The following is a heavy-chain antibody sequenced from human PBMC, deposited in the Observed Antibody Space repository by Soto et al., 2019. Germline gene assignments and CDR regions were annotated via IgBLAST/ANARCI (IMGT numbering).Heavy chain of an antibody. CDR2: IYYSGST. CDR1: GGSISSGGYY. J-gene: IGHJ4*02. D-gene: IGHD3-10*01. CDR3: ASSPGSSFAPFDF. V-gene: IGHV4-31*03. Sequence: QVQLQESGPGLVKPSQTLSLTCTVSGGSISSGGYYWSWIRQHPGKGLEWIGYIYYSGSTYYNPSIKSRRTISVDTSKNQFSLKLSSVTAADTAVYYCASSPGSSFAPFDFWGQGTLVTVSS.